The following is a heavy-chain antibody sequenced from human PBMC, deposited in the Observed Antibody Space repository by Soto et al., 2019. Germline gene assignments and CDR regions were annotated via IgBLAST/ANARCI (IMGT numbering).Heavy chain of an antibody. D-gene: IGHD5-12*01. CDR1: GGSISSYY. Sequence: SETLSLTCTVSGGSISSYYWSWIRQPPGKGLEWIGYIYYSGSTNYNPSLKSRVTISVDTSKNQFSLKLSSVTAADTAVYYCASTELRDGYNRLVDYYGMDVWGQGTTVTVSS. CDR3: ASTELRDGYNRLVDYYGMDV. V-gene: IGHV4-59*01. J-gene: IGHJ6*02. CDR2: IYYSGST.